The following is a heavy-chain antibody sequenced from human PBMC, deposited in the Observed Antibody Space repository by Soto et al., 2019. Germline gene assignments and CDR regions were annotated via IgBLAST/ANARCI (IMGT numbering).Heavy chain of an antibody. CDR3: ARVPGYSSPYYGMDV. J-gene: IGHJ6*02. D-gene: IGHD6-13*01. CDR1: RGSISSGDYY. Sequence: QVQLQESGPGLVKPSQTLSLTCTVSRGSISSGDYYWSWIRQPPGKGLEWIGYIYYSGSTYYNPSLKSRVTISVDTSKNQFSLKLSSVTAAETAVYYCARVPGYSSPYYGMDVWGQGTTVTVSS. V-gene: IGHV4-30-4*01. CDR2: IYYSGST.